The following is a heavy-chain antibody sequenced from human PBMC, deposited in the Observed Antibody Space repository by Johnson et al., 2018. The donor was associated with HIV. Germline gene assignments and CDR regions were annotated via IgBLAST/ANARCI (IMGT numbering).Heavy chain of an antibody. CDR2: ISVSGCST. CDR1: GFTVSSNY. D-gene: IGHD3-10*01. V-gene: IGHV3-53*01. CDR3: AKPYGSGSYDAFDI. Sequence: VQLVESGGGLIQPGGSLRLSCAPSGFTVSSNYMSWVRQAPGKGLEWVSVISVSGCSTYYADSVKGRFTISRDNSKNTLYLQMNSLRAEDTAVYYCAKPYGSGSYDAFDIWGQGTMVTVSS. J-gene: IGHJ3*02.